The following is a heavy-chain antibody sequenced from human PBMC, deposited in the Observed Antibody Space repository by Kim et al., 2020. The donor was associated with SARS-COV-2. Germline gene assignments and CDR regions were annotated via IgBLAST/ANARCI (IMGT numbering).Heavy chain of an antibody. J-gene: IGHJ4*02. Sequence: TYNDDSVRGRYTISRDNAKNTLYMQMNSLRAEDTAVYYCAKVGAEVDFDYWGQGTLVTVSS. CDR3: AKVGAEVDFDY. D-gene: IGHD3-16*01. CDR2: T. V-gene: IGHV3-23*01.